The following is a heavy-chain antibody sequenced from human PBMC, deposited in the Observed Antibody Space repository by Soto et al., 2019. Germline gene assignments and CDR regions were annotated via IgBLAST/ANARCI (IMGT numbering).Heavy chain of an antibody. J-gene: IGHJ6*02. CDR2: IYWDDDK. D-gene: IGHD2-21*02. CDR1: GLSLSTTGVG. V-gene: IGHV2-5*02. CDR3: VQSRCGGDCLQSYSSHSYYGLAV. Sequence: QITLKESGPTLVKPTQTLTLTCTFSGLSLSTTGVGVGWIRQPPGKALEWLALIYWDDDKRYSPSLKSRLTITKDTYTNPVALTMPNMDPVDTATYYCVQSRCGGDCLQSYSSHSYYGLAVWGQGTTVTVSS.